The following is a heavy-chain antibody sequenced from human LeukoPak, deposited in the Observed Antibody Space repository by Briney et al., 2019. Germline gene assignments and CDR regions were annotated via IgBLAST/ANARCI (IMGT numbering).Heavy chain of an antibody. D-gene: IGHD3-22*01. CDR3: ARDQGSMIVVQTTIWFFDL. J-gene: IGHJ2*01. CDR2: IKQDGSEI. Sequence: GGSLRLSCAASGFTFSNYWMSWVRQAPGKGLEWLANIKQDGSEIYYVDSVKGRFTISRDNGKNSLYMQMNSLRAKDTAVYYCARDQGSMIVVQTTIWFFDLWGRGTLVTVSS. V-gene: IGHV3-7*01. CDR1: GFTFSNYW.